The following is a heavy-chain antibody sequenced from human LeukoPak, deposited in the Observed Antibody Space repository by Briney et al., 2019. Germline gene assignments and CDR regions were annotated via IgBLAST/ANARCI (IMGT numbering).Heavy chain of an antibody. Sequence: GGSLRLSCVTSGLTFTNHGFHWFRQAAGKGLEWVAFVRNDGFDTYHSNSVKGRFSISRDDSKNTVYLQMNSLRAEDTALYYCARDRGKDYFGDWGQGTQVTVSS. CDR3: ARDRGKDYFGD. D-gene: IGHD4-23*01. V-gene: IGHV3-30*02. J-gene: IGHJ4*02. CDR2: VRNDGFDT. CDR1: GLTFTNHG.